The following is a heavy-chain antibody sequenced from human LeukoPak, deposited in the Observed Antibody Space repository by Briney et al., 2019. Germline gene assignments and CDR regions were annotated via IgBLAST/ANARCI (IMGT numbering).Heavy chain of an antibody. D-gene: IGHD2-2*01. CDR3: ARATQDIVVVPAATPSDYYYGMDV. Sequence: GRSLRLSCAASGFTFSSYAMHWVRQAPGKGLEWVAVIPYDGSNKYYADSVKGRFTISRDNSKNTLYLQMNSLRAEDTAVYYCARATQDIVVVPAATPSDYYYGMDVWGQGTTVTVSS. V-gene: IGHV3-30-3*01. J-gene: IGHJ6*02. CDR1: GFTFSSYA. CDR2: IPYDGSNK.